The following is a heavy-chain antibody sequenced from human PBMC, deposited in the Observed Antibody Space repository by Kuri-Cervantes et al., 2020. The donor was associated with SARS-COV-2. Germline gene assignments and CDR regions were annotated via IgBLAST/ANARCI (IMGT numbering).Heavy chain of an antibody. J-gene: IGHJ4*02. D-gene: IGHD2-21*01. V-gene: IGHV3-23*01. CDR2: IRGSGGST. Sequence: GESLKISCAASGFTFSSYAMSWVRQAPGKGLEWVSAIRGSGGSTYYADSVKGRFTISRDNSKNTLYLQMNSLRAEDTAVYYCAKAIGGAIATGGVDYWGQGTLVTVSS. CDR3: AKAIGGAIATGGVDY. CDR1: GFTFSSYA.